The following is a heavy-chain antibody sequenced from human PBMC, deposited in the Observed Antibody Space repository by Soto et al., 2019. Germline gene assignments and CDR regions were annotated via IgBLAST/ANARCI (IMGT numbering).Heavy chain of an antibody. CDR1: AVSISNVGYF. V-gene: IGHV4-31*03. D-gene: IGHD1-26*01. CDR2: ISNSGSS. Sequence: PSETLSLACTVSAVSISNVGYFWTWIRQRPGKGPEWIGYISNSGSSFSNPALRSRLAFSIDTSKNQFSLKLTSMTAADTAIYYCAIRVPRRPYLGVFHYRGHGTLVSVSS. J-gene: IGHJ4*01. CDR3: AIRVPRRPYLGVFHY.